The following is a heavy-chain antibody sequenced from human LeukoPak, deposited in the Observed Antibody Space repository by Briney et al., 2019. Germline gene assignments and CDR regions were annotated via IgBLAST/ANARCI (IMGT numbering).Heavy chain of an antibody. J-gene: IGHJ4*02. CDR2: ISGSGGST. D-gene: IGHD3-22*01. Sequence: GRSLRLSCAASGFTFDDYAMSWVRQAPGKGLEWVSAISGSGGSTYYADSVKGRFTISRDNSKNTLYLQMNSLRAEDTAVYYCAKVVRYYDSSGYLYYFDYWGQGTLVTVSS. CDR1: GFTFDDYA. CDR3: AKVVRYYDSSGYLYYFDY. V-gene: IGHV3-23*01.